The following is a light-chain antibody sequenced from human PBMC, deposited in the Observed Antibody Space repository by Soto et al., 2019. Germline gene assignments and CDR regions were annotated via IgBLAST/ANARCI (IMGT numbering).Light chain of an antibody. CDR1: ESISSW. J-gene: IGKJ2*01. CDR3: QQYYSYPVD. V-gene: IGKV1-5*03. Sequence: DIQLTHSPSTLSASVGDRVTITCRASESISSWLAWYQQKPGKAPKLLIYKASSLESGVPSRFSGSGSGTEFTLTISSLQPDDFATYYCQQYYSYPVDFGQGTKLEIK. CDR2: KAS.